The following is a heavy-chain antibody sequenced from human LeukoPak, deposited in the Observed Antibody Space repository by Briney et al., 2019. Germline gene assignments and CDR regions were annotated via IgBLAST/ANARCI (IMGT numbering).Heavy chain of an antibody. Sequence: ASVKVPCKASGYTFTSYGISWVRQAPGQGLEWMGWINFYNGNIDYAQKLQGRVTMTTDTSTSTAYMELRSLRSDDTAVYHCARVGDILTGYPYYFDYWGQGTLVTVSS. CDR2: INFYNGNI. V-gene: IGHV1-18*01. CDR1: GYTFTSYG. J-gene: IGHJ4*02. D-gene: IGHD3-9*01. CDR3: ARVGDILTGYPYYFDY.